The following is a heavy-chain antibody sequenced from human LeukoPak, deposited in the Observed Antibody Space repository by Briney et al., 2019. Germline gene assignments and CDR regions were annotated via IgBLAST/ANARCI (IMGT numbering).Heavy chain of an antibody. Sequence: PGRSLRLSCAASGFTFSSYGMHWVRQAPGKGLEWVAVISYDGSNKYYADSVKGRFTISRDNSKNTLYLQMNSLRAEDTAVYYCAKEYSSSCGMDVWGKGTTVTVSS. D-gene: IGHD6-13*01. J-gene: IGHJ6*04. CDR1: GFTFSSYG. CDR2: ISYDGSNK. V-gene: IGHV3-30*18. CDR3: AKEYSSSCGMDV.